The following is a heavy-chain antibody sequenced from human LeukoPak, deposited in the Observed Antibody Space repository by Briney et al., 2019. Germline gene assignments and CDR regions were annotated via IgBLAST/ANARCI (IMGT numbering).Heavy chain of an antibody. Sequence: GGSLRLSCAASGVTFSNCAMSWVRQAPEKGLECVSGISGSGSSTYYADSVNGRFTISRDNSENTLSLQMNSLRADDTAIYYCAKSCNSGNCYYNYWGQGTLVTVSS. V-gene: IGHV3-23*01. CDR2: ISGSGSST. J-gene: IGHJ4*02. D-gene: IGHD2/OR15-2a*01. CDR3: AKSCNSGNCYYNY. CDR1: GVTFSNCA.